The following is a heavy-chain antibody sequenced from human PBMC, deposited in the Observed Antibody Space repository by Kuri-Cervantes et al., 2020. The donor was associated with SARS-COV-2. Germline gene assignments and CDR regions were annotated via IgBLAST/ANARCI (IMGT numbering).Heavy chain of an antibody. CDR1: GYTFTGYY. CDR2: INPNSGGT. V-gene: IGHV1-2*02. J-gene: IGHJ5*02. CDR3: ATGIAVGTQNWFDP. D-gene: IGHD6-19*01. Sequence: ASVKVSCKASGYTFTGYYMHWVRQAPGQGLEWMGWINPNSGGTNYAQKFQGRVTMTRDTSISTAYMELSSLRSEDTAVYYCATGIAVGTQNWFDPGAREPWSPSPQ.